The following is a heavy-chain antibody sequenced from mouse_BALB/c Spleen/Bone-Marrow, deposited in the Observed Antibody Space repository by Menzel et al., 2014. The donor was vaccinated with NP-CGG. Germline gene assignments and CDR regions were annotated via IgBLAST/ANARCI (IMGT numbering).Heavy chain of an antibody. CDR3: TRWKLLYSMDY. Sequence: VHLVESGAELVRPGASVKLSCKASGYIFTSYWINWGKRRPGQGLEGIGNIYPSDSYTNYNQKFKDKATLTVDKSSSTAYMQLSSPTSEDSAVYYCTRWKLLYSMDYWGQGTSVTVSS. CDR2: IYPSDSYT. V-gene: IGHV1-69*02. J-gene: IGHJ4*01. CDR1: GYIFTSYW.